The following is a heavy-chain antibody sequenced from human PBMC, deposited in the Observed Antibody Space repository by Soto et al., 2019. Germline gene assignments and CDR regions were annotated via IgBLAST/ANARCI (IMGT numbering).Heavy chain of an antibody. CDR3: ARSKGYSGYDWRYYYYGMDV. Sequence: GESLKISCQGSGYSFTSYWISWVRQMPGKGLEWMGRIDPSDSYTNYSPSFQGHVTISADKSISTAYLQWSSLKASDTAMYYCARSKGYSGYDWRYYYYGMDVWGQGTTVTVSS. CDR1: GYSFTSYW. CDR2: IDPSDSYT. V-gene: IGHV5-10-1*01. J-gene: IGHJ6*02. D-gene: IGHD5-12*01.